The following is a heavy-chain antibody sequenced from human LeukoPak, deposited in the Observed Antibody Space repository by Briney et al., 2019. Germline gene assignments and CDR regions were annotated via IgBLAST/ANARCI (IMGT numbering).Heavy chain of an antibody. CDR2: ITTSDGNT. J-gene: IGHJ4*02. D-gene: IGHD7-27*01. CDR1: GFTFSTYW. V-gene: IGHV3-23*01. CDR3: AKDGGLWVSAHWGDS. Sequence: GGSLRLSCAAASGFTFSTYWMSWVRQAPGKGLEWVSTITTSDGNTYYADSVKGRFTVSRDNSKNTLFLQMNSLRAEDTAVYYCAKDGGLWVSAHWGDSWGRGTLVTVSS.